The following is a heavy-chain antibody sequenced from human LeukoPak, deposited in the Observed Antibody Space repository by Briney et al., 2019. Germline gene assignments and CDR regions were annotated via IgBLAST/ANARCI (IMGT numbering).Heavy chain of an antibody. Sequence: GGSLRLSCAASGFTFSIYAMSWVRQAPGKGLEWVSAISGSGGTAYYADSVKGRFTISRDNSKNTLYLQMNSLRAEDTAVYYCARDYFDSSGYSYWGQGTLVTVSS. D-gene: IGHD3-22*01. CDR2: ISGSGGTA. J-gene: IGHJ4*02. CDR1: GFTFSIYA. V-gene: IGHV3-23*01. CDR3: ARDYFDSSGYSY.